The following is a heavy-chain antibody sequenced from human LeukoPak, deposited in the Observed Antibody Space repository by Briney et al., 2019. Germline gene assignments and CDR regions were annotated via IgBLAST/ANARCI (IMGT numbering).Heavy chain of an antibody. J-gene: IGHJ6*02. V-gene: IGHV1-2*02. CDR1: GYTFTGYY. Sequence: ASVKVSCKASGYTFTGYYMHWVRQAPGQGLEWMGWINPNSGGTNYAQNFQGRVTMTRDTSISTAYMELSRLRSDDTAVYYCARVPGDGYNPWEEGQYYYYYGMDVWGQGTTVTVSS. CDR2: INPNSGGT. CDR3: ARVPGDGYNPWEEGQYYYYYGMDV. D-gene: IGHD5-24*01.